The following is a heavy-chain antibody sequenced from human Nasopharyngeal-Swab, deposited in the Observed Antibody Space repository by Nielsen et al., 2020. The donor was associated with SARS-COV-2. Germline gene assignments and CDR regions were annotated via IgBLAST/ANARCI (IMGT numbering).Heavy chain of an antibody. J-gene: IGHJ4*02. CDR2: ISSSSSYI. CDR1: GFTFSSYS. V-gene: IGHV3-21*01. CDR3: ARDPYYDLSYFYY. Sequence: GESLKISCAASGFTFSSYSMNWVRQAPGKGLEWVSSISSSSSYIYYADSVKGRFTISRDNAKNSLYLQMNSLRAEDTAVYYCARDPYYDLSYFYYWGQGTLVTVSS. D-gene: IGHD3-3*01.